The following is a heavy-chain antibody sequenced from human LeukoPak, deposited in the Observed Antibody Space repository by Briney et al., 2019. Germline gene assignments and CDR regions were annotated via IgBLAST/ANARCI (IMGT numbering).Heavy chain of an antibody. Sequence: PGGSLRLSCSASGLTVTNAWMNWARQAPGKGLEWVASINHNGNVIYYVDSVKGRFTISRDNAKNSLYLQMSNLRAEDTAVYFCARGGGLDVWGQGATVTVSS. J-gene: IGHJ6*02. CDR1: GLTVTNAW. CDR3: ARGGGLDV. D-gene: IGHD3-16*01. CDR2: INHNGNVI. V-gene: IGHV3-7*03.